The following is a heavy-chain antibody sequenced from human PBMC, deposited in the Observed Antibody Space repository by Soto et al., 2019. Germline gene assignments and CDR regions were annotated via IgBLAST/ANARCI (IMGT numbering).Heavy chain of an antibody. CDR3: AGGAYSGYDTYYYYGMDV. J-gene: IGHJ6*02. Sequence: SETLSLTCTVSGGSISSGGYYWSWIRQHPGKGLEWIGYTYYSGSTYYNPSLKSRVTISVDTSKNQFSLKLSSVTAADTAVYYCAGGAYSGYDTYYYYGMDVWGQGTTVTVSS. CDR1: GGSISSGGYY. V-gene: IGHV4-31*03. CDR2: TYYSGST. D-gene: IGHD5-12*01.